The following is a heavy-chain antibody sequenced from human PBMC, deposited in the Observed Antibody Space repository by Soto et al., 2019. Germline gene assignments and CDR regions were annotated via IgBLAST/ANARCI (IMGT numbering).Heavy chain of an antibody. CDR1: GYTFTGYY. V-gene: IGHV1-2*02. CDR2: INPNSGGT. J-gene: IGHJ6*02. D-gene: IGHD1-1*01. CDR3: ATVPIEGDNLGYYYYGMDV. Sequence: ASVKVSCKASGYTFTGYYMHWVRQAPGQGLEWMGWINPNSGGTIYAQKFQGRVTMTEDTSTDTAYMGLSSLRSEDTAVYYCATVPIEGDNLGYYYYGMDVWGQGTTVTVSS.